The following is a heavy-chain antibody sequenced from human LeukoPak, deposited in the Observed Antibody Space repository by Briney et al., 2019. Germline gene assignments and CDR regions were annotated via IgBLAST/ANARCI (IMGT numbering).Heavy chain of an antibody. Sequence: GGSLRLSCAASGFTVSSNYMSWVRQAPGKGLEWVSVIYSGGSTYYADSVKGRFTISRDNSKNTLYPQMNSLRAEDTAVYYCARDRDTAAFDYWGQGTLVTVSS. CDR3: ARDRDTAAFDY. CDR1: GFTVSSNY. CDR2: IYSGGST. V-gene: IGHV3-66*01. J-gene: IGHJ4*02. D-gene: IGHD5-18*01.